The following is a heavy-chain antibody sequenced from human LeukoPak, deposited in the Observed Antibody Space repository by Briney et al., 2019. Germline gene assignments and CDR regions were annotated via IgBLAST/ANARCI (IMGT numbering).Heavy chain of an antibody. CDR3: ARGITIFGVVTAMDV. CDR1: GGSISSGSYY. CDR2: IYTSGST. J-gene: IGHJ6*02. V-gene: IGHV4-61*02. D-gene: IGHD3-3*01. Sequence: PPQTLSLTCTASGGSISSGSYYWSWIRQPAGKGLEWIGRIYTSGSTNYNPSLKSRVTISVDTSKNQFSLKLSSVTAADTAVYYCARGITIFGVVTAMDVWGQGTTVTVSS.